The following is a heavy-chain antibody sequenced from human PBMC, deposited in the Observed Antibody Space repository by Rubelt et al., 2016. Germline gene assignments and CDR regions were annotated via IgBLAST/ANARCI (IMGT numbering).Heavy chain of an antibody. CDR3: ARETFGELRN. V-gene: IGHV4-61*05. CDR2: IYYSGST. Sequence: QLQLQESGPGLVKPSETLSLTCTVSGGSISSSSYYWGWIRQPPGKGLEWIGYIYYSGSTNYSPSLKSRVTISVDTSKNQLSLKLSSVTAADTAVYYCARETFGELRNWGQGTLVTVSS. D-gene: IGHD3-10*01. CDR1: GGSISSSSYY. J-gene: IGHJ4*02.